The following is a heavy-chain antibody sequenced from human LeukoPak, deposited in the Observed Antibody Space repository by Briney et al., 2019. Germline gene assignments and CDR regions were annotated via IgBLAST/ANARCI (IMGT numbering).Heavy chain of an antibody. Sequence: SVKVSCKASGGTFSSYSISWVRQGPGQGLEWMGGIIPIFGTANYAQKFRGRVTITTDESTSTAYMELSSLRSEDTAVYYCARGAAYPHQLIDYWGQGTLVTASP. CDR1: GGTFSSYS. D-gene: IGHD6-6*01. CDR3: ARGAAYPHQLIDY. J-gene: IGHJ4*02. V-gene: IGHV1-69*05. CDR2: IIPIFGTA.